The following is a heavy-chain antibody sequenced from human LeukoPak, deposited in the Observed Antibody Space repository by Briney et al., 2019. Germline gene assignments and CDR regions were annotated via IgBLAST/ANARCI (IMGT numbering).Heavy chain of an antibody. D-gene: IGHD4-17*01. CDR3: ARPLDYGDYL. V-gene: IGHV1-2*02. Sequence: ASVKVSCKASGYTFTGYYMHWVRQAPGQGLEWMGWTNPNSGGTNYAQKFQGRVTMTRDTSISTAYMKLSRLRSDDTAVYYCARPLDYGDYLWGQGTLVTVSS. CDR1: GYTFTGYY. J-gene: IGHJ5*02. CDR2: TNPNSGGT.